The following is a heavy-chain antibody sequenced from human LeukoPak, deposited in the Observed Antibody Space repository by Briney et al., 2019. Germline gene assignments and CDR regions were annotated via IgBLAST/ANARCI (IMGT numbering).Heavy chain of an antibody. CDR2: ISSSATYI. J-gene: IGHJ4*01. V-gene: IGHV3-21*01. CDR1: GFTFSSYT. D-gene: IGHD4-17*01. Sequence: GGSLRLSCGGSGFTFSSYTMNWVRQAPGKGLEWVASISSSATYIYYADSVRGRFTISRDNAKKSLFLHMNSLRAEDTAVYFCATGDDYGDFVAFEYWGPGDLVTASS. CDR3: ATGDDYGDFVAFEY.